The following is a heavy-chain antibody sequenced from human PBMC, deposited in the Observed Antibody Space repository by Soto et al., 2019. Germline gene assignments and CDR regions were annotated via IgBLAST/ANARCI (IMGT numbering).Heavy chain of an antibody. Sequence: SETLSLTCAVYGGSFSGYYWSWIRQPPGKGLDWIGEINHSGSTNYNPSFKSRVTISVDTSKNQFSLKLSSVTAADTAVYYCARGSRYYGSGTYYYYYYMDVWGKGTTVTVSS. J-gene: IGHJ6*03. CDR2: INHSGST. CDR1: GGSFSGYY. D-gene: IGHD3-10*01. V-gene: IGHV4-34*01. CDR3: ARGSRYYGSGTYYYYYYMDV.